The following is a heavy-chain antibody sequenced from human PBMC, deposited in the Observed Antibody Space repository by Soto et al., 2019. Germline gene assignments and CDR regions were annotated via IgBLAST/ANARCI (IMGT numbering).Heavy chain of an antibody. CDR1: GFSLSTSGMC. Sequence: SGPTLVNPTQTLTLTCTFSGFSLSTSGMCVSWIRQPPGKALEWLALIDWDDDKYYSTSLKTRLTISKDTSKNQVVLTMINMDPVDTATYYCARIAYDSSGYTTDYWGQGTLVTVSS. CDR3: ARIAYDSSGYTTDY. V-gene: IGHV2-70*01. D-gene: IGHD3-22*01. CDR2: IDWDDDK. J-gene: IGHJ4*02.